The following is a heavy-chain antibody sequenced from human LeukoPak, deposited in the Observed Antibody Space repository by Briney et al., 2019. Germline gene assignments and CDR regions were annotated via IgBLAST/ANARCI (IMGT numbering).Heavy chain of an antibody. J-gene: IGHJ3*02. CDR1: GFIFGDYG. Sequence: GGSPRLSCTASGFIFGDYGMNWVRQAPGKGLEWVSADSSSSSYVYYADSVKGRFTISRDNAKNSLYLQMNSLRAEDTAVYYCARVTFSGYTFNDAFDIWGQGTMVTVSS. CDR3: ARVTFSGYTFNDAFDI. D-gene: IGHD5-12*01. V-gene: IGHV3-21*01. CDR2: DSSSSSYV.